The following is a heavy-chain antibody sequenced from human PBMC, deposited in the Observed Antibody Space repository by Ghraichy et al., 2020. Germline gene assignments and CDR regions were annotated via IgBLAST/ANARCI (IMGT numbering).Heavy chain of an antibody. CDR1: GFTFSTYS. CDR3: ARDRGSGLLGPEYFQH. J-gene: IGHJ1*01. D-gene: IGHD3-3*01. Sequence: GESLNISCAASGFTFSTYSMHWVRQAPGKGLEWVSSISSGGTYMYYADSLKGRFSISRDNANNSLYLQMSSLIAEDTAVYYCARDRGSGLLGPEYFQHWGQGTLVTVS. V-gene: IGHV3-21*01. CDR2: ISSGGTYM.